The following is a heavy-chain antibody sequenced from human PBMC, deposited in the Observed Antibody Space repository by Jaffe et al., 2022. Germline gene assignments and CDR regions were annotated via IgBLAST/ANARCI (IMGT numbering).Heavy chain of an antibody. V-gene: IGHV4-59*01. CDR3: ARGTTVTVRFDP. CDR1: GGSISSYY. CDR2: IYYSGST. Sequence: QVQLQESGPGLVKPSETLSLTCTVSGGSISSYYWSWIRQPPGKGLEWIGYIYYSGSTNYNPSLKSRVTISVDTSKNQFSLKLSSVTAADTAVYYCARGTTVTVRFDPWGQGTLVTVSS. D-gene: IGHD4-4*01. J-gene: IGHJ5*02.